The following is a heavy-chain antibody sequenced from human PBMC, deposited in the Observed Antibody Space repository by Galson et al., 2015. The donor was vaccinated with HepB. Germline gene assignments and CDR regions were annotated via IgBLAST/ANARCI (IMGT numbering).Heavy chain of an antibody. V-gene: IGHV3-53*01. J-gene: IGHJ3*01. CDR3: GRDTRSLGALDV. Sequence: SLRLSCAASGFTVSNNYMTWVRQAPGKGLEWVSVIYIGGSTYYADSVKGRFTISRDNSKNTLYLQMSSLRAADTAVYYCGRDTRSLGALDVWGQGTMVTVSS. D-gene: IGHD3-16*01. CDR2: IYIGGST. CDR1: GFTVSNNY.